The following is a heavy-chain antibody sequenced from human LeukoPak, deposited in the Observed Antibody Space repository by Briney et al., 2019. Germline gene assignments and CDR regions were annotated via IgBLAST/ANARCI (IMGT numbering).Heavy chain of an antibody. V-gene: IGHV5-51*01. Sequence: GESLKISCKGSGYNFTSYWIGWVRQMPGKGLEWMGFIYPGDSDTRYSPSFQGQVTISADKSISTAYLQWSSLKASDTAMYYCARGGTYYDYLYDYWGQGTLVTVSS. D-gene: IGHD3-3*01. CDR1: GYNFTSYW. CDR3: ARGGTYYDYLYDY. CDR2: IYPGDSDT. J-gene: IGHJ4*02.